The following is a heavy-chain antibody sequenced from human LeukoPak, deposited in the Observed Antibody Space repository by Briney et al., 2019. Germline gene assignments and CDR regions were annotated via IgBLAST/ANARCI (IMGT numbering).Heavy chain of an antibody. J-gene: IGHJ4*02. D-gene: IGHD2-2*01. Sequence: SETLSLTCTVSGGSISSYYWSWIRQPPGKGLEWIGYIYYSGSTNYKPSLKSRVTISVDTSKNQFSLKLRSVTAADTAVYYCARTRRPRRSSNSRYSDYWGQGTLVAVSS. V-gene: IGHV4-59*08. CDR2: IYYSGST. CDR3: ARTRRPRRSSNSRYSDY. CDR1: GGSISSYY.